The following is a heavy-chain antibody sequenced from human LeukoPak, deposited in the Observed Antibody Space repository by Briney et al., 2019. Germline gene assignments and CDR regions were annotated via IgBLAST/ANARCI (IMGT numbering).Heavy chain of an antibody. J-gene: IGHJ4*02. V-gene: IGHV3-21*01. Sequence: GGSLRLSCAASGFTFSAYSLNWVRQAPGKGLEWVSSISSSSSYIYYADSVQGRFTISRDNAKNSLYLQMNSLRAEDTAVYYCARVTGRYCSCCSCPFYFWGQGTLVTVSS. CDR3: ARVTGRYCSCCSCPFYF. D-gene: IGHD2-15*01. CDR2: ISSSSSYI. CDR1: GFTFSAYS.